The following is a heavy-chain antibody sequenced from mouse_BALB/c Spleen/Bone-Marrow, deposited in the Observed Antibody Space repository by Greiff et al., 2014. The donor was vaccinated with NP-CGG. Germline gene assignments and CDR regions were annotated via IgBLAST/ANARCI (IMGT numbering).Heavy chain of an antibody. J-gene: IGHJ4*01. CDR3: ARSGYSAMDY. V-gene: IGHV1-80*01. D-gene: IGHD1-3*01. CDR2: IYPGDGDT. CDR1: GYAFSSYW. Sequence: VQLQQSGAELVRPGSSVKISCKPSGYAFSSYWMNWVKQRPGQGPEWIGQIYPGDGDTNYNGKFKGKATLTADKSSSTAYMHLSSLTSEDSAVYFCARSGYSAMDYWGQGTSVTVSP.